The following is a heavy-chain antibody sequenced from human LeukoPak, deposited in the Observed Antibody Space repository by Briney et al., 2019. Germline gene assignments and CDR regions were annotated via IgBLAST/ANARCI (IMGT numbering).Heavy chain of an antibody. Sequence: QPGGTLRLSCAASGFSFSNYGMSWVRQAPGKGLEWVSSISTSGSSTYYADSVKGRFTISRDNSKNTLYLQMNSLRAEDTAVYYCAKDGQYSSSSPYYFDYWGQGTLVTVSS. CDR2: ISTSGSST. CDR3: AKDGQYSSSSPYYFDY. V-gene: IGHV3-23*01. J-gene: IGHJ4*02. CDR1: GFSFSNYG. D-gene: IGHD6-6*01.